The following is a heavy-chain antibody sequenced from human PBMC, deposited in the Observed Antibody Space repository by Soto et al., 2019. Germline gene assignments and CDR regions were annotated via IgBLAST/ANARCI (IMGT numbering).Heavy chain of an antibody. V-gene: IGHV4-59*01. J-gene: IGHJ5*02. Sequence: TETLYLTCTVSVGSISSYYWSWIRQPPGKGLEWIGYIYYSGSTNYNPSLKSRVTISVDTSKNQFSLKLSSVTAADTAVYYCARGEVGRFGSNRNWLDHWGQGNLLSVSS. CDR2: IYYSGST. CDR1: VGSISSYY. CDR3: ARGEVGRFGSNRNWLDH. D-gene: IGHD3-10*01.